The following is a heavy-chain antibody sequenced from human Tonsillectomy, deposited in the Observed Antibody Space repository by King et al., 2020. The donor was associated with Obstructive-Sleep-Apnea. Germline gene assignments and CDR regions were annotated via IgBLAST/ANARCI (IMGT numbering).Heavy chain of an antibody. CDR2: IDPTDSYT. Sequence: QLVQSGAEVKKPGESLRISCQGSGYSFTSYWITWVRQMPGKGLEYMGRIDPTDSYTTYSPSFQGHVTISADKSISTAYLKWSSLKPSDTAIYYCARWEGGSSWFYWGQGTPVTVSS. CDR3: ARWEGGSSWFY. CDR1: GYSFTSYW. V-gene: IGHV5-10-1*01. J-gene: IGHJ4*02. D-gene: IGHD6-13*01.